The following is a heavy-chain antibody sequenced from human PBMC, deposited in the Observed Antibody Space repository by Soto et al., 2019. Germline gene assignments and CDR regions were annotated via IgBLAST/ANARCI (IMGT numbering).Heavy chain of an antibody. J-gene: IGHJ4*02. CDR3: AREPRELYYYDSSGSTDFDY. V-gene: IGHV4-34*01. D-gene: IGHD3-22*01. CDR1: GGSFSGYY. CDR2: INHSGST. Sequence: TSETLSLTCAVYGGSFSGYYWSWIRQPPGKGLEWIGEINHSGSTNYNPSLKSRVTISVDTSKNQFSLKLSSVTAADTAVYYCAREPRELYYYDSSGSTDFDYWGQGTLVAVSS.